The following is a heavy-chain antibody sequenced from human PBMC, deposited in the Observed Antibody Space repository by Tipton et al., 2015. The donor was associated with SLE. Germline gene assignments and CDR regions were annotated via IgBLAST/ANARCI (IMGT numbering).Heavy chain of an antibody. CDR2: IQYDGSNK. J-gene: IGHJ5*02. Sequence: SLRLSCVGSGFTFSSYGMHWVRQAPGKGLEWVTFIQYDGSNKYYADSVKGRFTISRDDSKNTVYLQMDSLRAEDSAVYYCAKKFPYSSGWYALDPWGQGTLVTVSS. D-gene: IGHD6-19*01. CDR3: AKKFPYSSGWYALDP. V-gene: IGHV3-30*02. CDR1: GFTFSSYG.